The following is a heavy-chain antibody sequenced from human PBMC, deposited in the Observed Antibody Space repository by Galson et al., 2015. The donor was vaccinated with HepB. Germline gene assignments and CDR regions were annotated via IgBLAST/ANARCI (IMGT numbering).Heavy chain of an antibody. V-gene: IGHV3-15*01. D-gene: IGHD6-13*01. J-gene: IGHJ4*02. CDR1: GFTFSNTW. CDR3: NTDLRWEQKVVRGY. CDR2: TKSKTDGGTT. Sequence: SLRLSCAASGFTFSNTWMSWVRQAPGKGLEWVGRTKSKTDGGTTDYAAPVKGRFTISRDDSKNTLFLQMNSLETEDTAVYYCNTDLRWEQKVVRGYWGQGTLVTVSS.